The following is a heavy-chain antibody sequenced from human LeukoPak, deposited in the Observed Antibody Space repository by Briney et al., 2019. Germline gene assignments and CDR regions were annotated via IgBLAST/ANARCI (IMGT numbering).Heavy chain of an antibody. J-gene: IGHJ6*02. D-gene: IGHD3-9*01. CDR2: INPSGGST. CDR3: ARGEMTGYYGPCMDV. Sequence: GASVKVSCKASGGTFSSYAISWVRQAPGQGLEWMGIINPSGGSTSYAQKFQGRVTMTRDTSTSTVYMELSSLRSEDTAVYYCARGEMTGYYGPCMDVWGQGTTVTVSS. CDR1: GGTFSSYA. V-gene: IGHV1-46*01.